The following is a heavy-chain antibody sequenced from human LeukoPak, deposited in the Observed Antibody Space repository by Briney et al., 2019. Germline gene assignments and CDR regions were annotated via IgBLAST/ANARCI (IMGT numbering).Heavy chain of an antibody. D-gene: IGHD1-14*01. CDR2: IDRDGGVR. Sequence: GGSLRLSCAASGFSFSSYWMSWVRQTPENGLEFVGNIDRDGGVRNYMDSLKGRCTISRDNGKKSLYLEINSRRADDTAVYYWARDPGSSAFDLWGRGALVTVSS. CDR1: GFSFSSYW. CDR3: ARDPGSSAFDL. V-gene: IGHV3-7*01. J-gene: IGHJ4*02.